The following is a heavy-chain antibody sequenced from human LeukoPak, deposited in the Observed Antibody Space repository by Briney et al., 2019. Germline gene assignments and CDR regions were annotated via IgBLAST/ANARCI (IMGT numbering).Heavy chain of an antibody. V-gene: IGHV3-7*01. CDR1: GFTFSSYW. CDR3: ARELAVGATVKNASDI. CDR2: IRQDGSEK. J-gene: IGHJ3*02. Sequence: GGSLRLSCAASGFTFSSYWMSWVRQAPGKGLEWVANIRQDGSEKYYVDSVKGRFTISRDNAKNSLYLQMNSLRAEDTAVYYCARELAVGATVKNASDIWGQGTMVTVSS. D-gene: IGHD1-26*01.